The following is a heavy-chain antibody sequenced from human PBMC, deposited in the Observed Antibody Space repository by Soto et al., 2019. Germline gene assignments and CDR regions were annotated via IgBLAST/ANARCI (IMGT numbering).Heavy chain of an antibody. CDR3: ARESVERRISWRWLQLAGDAFYI. D-gene: IGHD5-12*01. Sequence: PGGSLRLSCAASGFTFSSYSMNWVRQAPGKGLEWVSSISSSSSYIYYADSVKGRFTISRDNAKNSLYLQMNSLRAEDTAVYYCARESVERRISWRWLQLAGDAFYICGQGTMVTVSS. CDR2: ISSSSSYI. V-gene: IGHV3-21*01. CDR1: GFTFSSYS. J-gene: IGHJ3*02.